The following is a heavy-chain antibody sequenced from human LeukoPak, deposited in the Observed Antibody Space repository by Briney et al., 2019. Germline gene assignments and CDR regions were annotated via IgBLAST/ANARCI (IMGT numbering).Heavy chain of an antibody. CDR1: GYTFTSYG. Sequence: SVKVSCKASGYTFTSYGISWVRQAPGQGLEWMGRIIPILGIANYAQKFQGRVTITADKSTSTAYMELSSLRSEDTAVYYCARDLLTGTTRISWSEIYRVKSAFDYWGQGTLVTVSS. CDR3: ARDLLTGTTRISWSEIYRVKSAFDY. CDR2: IIPILGIA. J-gene: IGHJ4*02. V-gene: IGHV1-69*04. D-gene: IGHD1-1*01.